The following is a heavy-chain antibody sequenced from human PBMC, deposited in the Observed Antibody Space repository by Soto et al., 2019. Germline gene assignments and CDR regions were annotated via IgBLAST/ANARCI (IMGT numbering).Heavy chain of an antibody. J-gene: IGHJ5*02. CDR2: IYYSGST. Sequence: TLSLTCTVSGGSISSGGYYWSWNRQHPGKGLEWILYIYYSGSTYYNPSLKSRVTISVDTSKNQFSLKLSSVTAADTAVYYCAAGESYSSSWGFDPWGQGTLVPVSS. CDR3: AAGESYSSSWGFDP. V-gene: IGHV4-31*03. CDR1: GGSISSGGYY. D-gene: IGHD6-6*01.